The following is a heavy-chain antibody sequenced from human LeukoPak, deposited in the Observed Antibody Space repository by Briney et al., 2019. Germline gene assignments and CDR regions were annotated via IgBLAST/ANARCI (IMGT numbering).Heavy chain of an antibody. CDR2: ISSSSSYI. D-gene: IGHD6-13*01. CDR1: GFTFSSYS. CDR3: ARAQAAAGTETPYYFDY. V-gene: IGHV3-21*01. Sequence: GGSLRLSCAASGFTFSSYSMNWVRQAPGKGLEWVSSISSSSSYIYYADSVKGRFTISRDNAKNSLYLQMNSLRAEDTAVYYCARAQAAAGTETPYYFDYWGQGTLVTVSS. J-gene: IGHJ4*02.